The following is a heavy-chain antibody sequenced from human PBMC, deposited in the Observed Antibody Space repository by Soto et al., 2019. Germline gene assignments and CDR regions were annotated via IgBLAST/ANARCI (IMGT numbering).Heavy chain of an antibody. Sequence: ASVKVSCKASGYTFSTSGMSWLRQAPGQGLEWMGWISTYNGDTNDAPKFQDRVTMTSDTSTSTVYMELRSLRSDDTAVYYCARAGAAPYYYYGMDCWGQGTRDTGSS. CDR3: ARAGAAPYYYYGMDC. CDR2: ISTYNGDT. CDR1: GYTFSTSG. V-gene: IGHV1-18*01. J-gene: IGHJ6*02. D-gene: IGHD2-15*01.